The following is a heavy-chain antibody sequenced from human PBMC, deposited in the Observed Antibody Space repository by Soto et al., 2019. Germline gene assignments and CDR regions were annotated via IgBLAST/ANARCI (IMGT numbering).Heavy chain of an antibody. Sequence: EVQLVESGGGLVQPGGSLSLSCAASGFTFSNYNMNWVRQAPGKGLEWVPYITSSSSTIYYADSVKGRFTVSRDNAKSSLYLQMNSLRDEDTAVYYCARRLSGSYPFDYWGQGTLVTVSS. CDR3: ARRLSGSYPFDY. D-gene: IGHD1-26*01. CDR2: ITSSSSTI. J-gene: IGHJ4*02. V-gene: IGHV3-48*02. CDR1: GFTFSNYN.